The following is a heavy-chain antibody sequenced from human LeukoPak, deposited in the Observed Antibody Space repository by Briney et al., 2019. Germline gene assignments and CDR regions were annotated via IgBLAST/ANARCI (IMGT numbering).Heavy chain of an antibody. V-gene: IGHV3-21*04. CDR2: ISSSSSYI. CDR1: GGSISSGDYY. D-gene: IGHD6-19*01. CDR3: AKLAGTGGFDY. J-gene: IGHJ4*02. Sequence: ETLSLTCTVSGGSISSGDYYWSWVRQAPGKGLEWVSSISSSSSYIYYADSVKGRFTISRDNAKNSLYLQMNSLRAEDTALYYCAKLAGTGGFDYWGQGTLVTVSS.